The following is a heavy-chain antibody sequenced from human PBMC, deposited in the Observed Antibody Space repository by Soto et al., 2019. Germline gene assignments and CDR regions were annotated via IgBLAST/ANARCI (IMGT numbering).Heavy chain of an antibody. V-gene: IGHV3-48*01. D-gene: IGHD6-19*01. CDR1: GFTFSSYS. CDR2: ITYSSSSK. Sequence: GGSLRLSCAASGFTFSSYSMHWVRQAPGKGLEWVSSITYSSSSKYYADSVKGRFTISRDNSKNSLYLQMNSLRVEDTDVYYCAKAPDSSGRYRYFDLWGRGTLVTVSS. J-gene: IGHJ2*01. CDR3: AKAPDSSGRYRYFDL.